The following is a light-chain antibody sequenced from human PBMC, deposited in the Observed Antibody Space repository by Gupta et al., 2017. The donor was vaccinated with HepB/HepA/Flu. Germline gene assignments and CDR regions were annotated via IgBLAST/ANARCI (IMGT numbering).Light chain of an antibody. CDR3: QQDVSWPLT. Sequence: EVVLTLSLATLSVSPGERASLSCRASQSVSNKLAWYQQKPGQSPRLVIYGASNRASGIPARFSGSGXGTXFVFTIXSLEPEDVAVYYCQQDVSWPLTFGXGTWVEIK. CDR1: QSVSNK. V-gene: IGKV3-15*01. CDR2: GAS. J-gene: IGKJ4*01.